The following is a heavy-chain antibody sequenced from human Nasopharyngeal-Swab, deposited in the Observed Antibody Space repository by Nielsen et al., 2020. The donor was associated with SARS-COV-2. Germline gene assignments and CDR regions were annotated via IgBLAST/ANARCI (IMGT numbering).Heavy chain of an antibody. CDR2: INPSGGST. J-gene: IGHJ3*02. D-gene: IGHD3-22*01. CDR3: ATYYYDSSDAGAFDI. V-gene: IGHV1-46*01. Sequence: ASVKVSCKASGYTFTSYYMHWVRQAPGQGLEWMGIINPSGGSTSYAQKFQGRVTMTRDTSTSTVYMELSSLRSEDTAVYYCATYYYDSSDAGAFDIWGQGTMVTVSS. CDR1: GYTFTSYY.